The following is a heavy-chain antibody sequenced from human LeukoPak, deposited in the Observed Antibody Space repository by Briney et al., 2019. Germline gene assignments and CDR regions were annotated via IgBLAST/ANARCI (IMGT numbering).Heavy chain of an antibody. D-gene: IGHD1-26*01. CDR1: GFTFDDYA. Sequence: GGSLRLSCAASGFTFDDYAMHWVRQAPGKGLEWVSRISDPGITTNYADSVKGRFTISRDNSKNTLYLQMNSLRAEDTAVYYCARDWVGIDYWGQGTLVTVSS. CDR3: ARDWVGIDY. V-gene: IGHV3-43*02. J-gene: IGHJ4*02. CDR2: ISDPGITT.